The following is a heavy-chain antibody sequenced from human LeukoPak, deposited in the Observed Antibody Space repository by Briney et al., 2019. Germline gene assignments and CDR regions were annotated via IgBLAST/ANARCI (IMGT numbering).Heavy chain of an antibody. CDR2: IKEDGSKK. CDR3: ARATRDDYGDVHDAFDV. Sequence: GGSLRLSCATSGFTFSLYWMNWVRQAPGKGLEWVANIKEDGSKKNYVESVKGRFTISRDNAKNSVFLQMNTLRADDTAVYYCARATRDDYGDVHDAFDVWGQGPMVAVSS. V-gene: IGHV3-7*01. CDR1: GFTFSLYW. D-gene: IGHD4-17*01. J-gene: IGHJ3*01.